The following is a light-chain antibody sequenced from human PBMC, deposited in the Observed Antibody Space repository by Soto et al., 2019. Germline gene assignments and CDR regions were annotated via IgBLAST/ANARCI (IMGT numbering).Light chain of an antibody. CDR1: QSVSSSY. J-gene: IGKJ2*01. CDR3: QQYGSSMYT. CDR2: GAS. Sequence: EIVLTQSPGTLSLSPGERATLSYRASQSVSSSYLAWYQQKPGQAPRLLIYGASSRATGIPDRFSGSGSGADFTLTISRLEPEDFAVYYCQQYGSSMYTFGQGTKLAIK. V-gene: IGKV3-20*01.